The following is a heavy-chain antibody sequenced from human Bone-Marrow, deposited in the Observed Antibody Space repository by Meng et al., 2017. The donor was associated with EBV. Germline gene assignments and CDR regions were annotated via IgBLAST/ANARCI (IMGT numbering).Heavy chain of an antibody. CDR2: LIPMSDAP. D-gene: IGHD3-10*01. CDR1: GGTYRGDA. J-gene: IGHJ4*02. Sequence: GQLGQNGSEGKKPGCPVEASCKTSGGTYRGDAISWVRQAPGQGLEWMGGLIPMSDAPHYAQKFQGRVTITADESTSTHYMDLSGLRSEDTAAYYCASESGRGFTPDYWGQGTLVTVSS. V-gene: IGHV1-69*01. CDR3: ASESGRGFTPDY.